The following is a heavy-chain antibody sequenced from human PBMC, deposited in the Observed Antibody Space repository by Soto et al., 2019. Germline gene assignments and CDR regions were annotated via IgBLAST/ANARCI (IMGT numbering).Heavy chain of an antibody. V-gene: IGHV4-59*01. CDR2: IYYSGST. D-gene: IGHD4-17*01. CDR3: ARGHIPHYGSYYYYGMDV. Sequence: SETLSLTCTVSGGSISSYYWSWIRQPPGKGLEWIGYIYYSGSTNYNPSLKSRVTISVDTSKNQFSLKLSSVTAADTAVYYCARGHIPHYGSYYYYGMDVWGPGTTVTGSS. CDR1: GGSISSYY. J-gene: IGHJ6*02.